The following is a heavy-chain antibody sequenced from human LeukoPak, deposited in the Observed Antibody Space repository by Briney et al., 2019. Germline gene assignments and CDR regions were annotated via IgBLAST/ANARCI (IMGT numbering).Heavy chain of an antibody. D-gene: IGHD2/OR15-2a*01. CDR2: IYSGGST. V-gene: IGHV3-53*01. J-gene: IGHJ4*02. Sequence: GGSLRLSCAASGFTVSSNYMSWVRQAPGKGLKWVSVIYSGGSTYYADPVKGRFTISRDNSKNTLYLQMNSLRAEDTAVYYCARATRGPFPLDYWGQGTLVTVSS. CDR3: ARATRGPFPLDY. CDR1: GFTVSSNY.